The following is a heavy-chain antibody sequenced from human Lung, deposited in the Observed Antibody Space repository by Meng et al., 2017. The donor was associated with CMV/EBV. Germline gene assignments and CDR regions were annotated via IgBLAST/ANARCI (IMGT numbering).Heavy chain of an antibody. D-gene: IGHD5-24*01. CDR2: IYFSGNT. CDR3: VTETGYNYDN. V-gene: IGHV4-39*07. CDR1: GGSISSSSYY. J-gene: IGHJ4*02. Sequence: QRQCQESGPGQVHPSATLSLTCSVSGGSISSSSYYWGWIRQSPGKGLEWIGSIYFSGNTYYNPSLKSRVTMSVGTAQNKFSLTLRSVTAADTAVYYCVTETGYNYDNWGQGALVTVSS.